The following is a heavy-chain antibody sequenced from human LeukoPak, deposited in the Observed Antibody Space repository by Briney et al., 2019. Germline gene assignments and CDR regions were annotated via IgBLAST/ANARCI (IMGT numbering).Heavy chain of an antibody. CDR3: AKSSYVVVVTAAYFDY. D-gene: IGHD2-2*01. J-gene: IGHJ4*02. CDR2: ISGSGGST. Sequence: GGSLRLSCAASGFTFSSYAMSWVRQAPGKGLEWVSAISGSGGSTYYADSVKGRFTISRDNSKNTLYLQMNSLRAEDTAVYYCAKSSYVVVVTAAYFDYWGQGTLVTVSS. V-gene: IGHV3-23*01. CDR1: GFTFSSYA.